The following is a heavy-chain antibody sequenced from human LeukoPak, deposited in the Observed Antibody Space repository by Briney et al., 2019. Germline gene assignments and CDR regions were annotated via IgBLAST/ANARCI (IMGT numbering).Heavy chain of an antibody. CDR2: ISCDGSNK. D-gene: IGHD1-26*01. CDR1: GFTFSSYA. CDR3: ARDSLIGSLINWFDP. Sequence: GRSLRLSCAASGFTFSSYAMHWVRQAPGKGLEWVAVISCDGSNKYYADSVKGRFTISRDNSKNTLYLQMNSLRAEDTAVYYCARDSLIGSLINWFDPWGQGTLVTVSS. J-gene: IGHJ5*02. V-gene: IGHV3-30-3*01.